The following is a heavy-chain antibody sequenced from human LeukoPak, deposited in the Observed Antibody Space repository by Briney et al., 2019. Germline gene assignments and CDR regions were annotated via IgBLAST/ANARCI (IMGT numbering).Heavy chain of an antibody. D-gene: IGHD3-3*01. CDR1: GYSFTSYW. CDR3: ARQKSAYDSEFDY. J-gene: IGHJ4*02. V-gene: IGHV5-51*01. CDR2: IYPGDSDT. Sequence: GESLKISCKGSGYSFTSYWIGWVRQMRGKGLEWMGIIYPGDSDTRYSPSFQGQVTISADKSISTAYLQWSSLKASDTAMYYCARQKSAYDSEFDYWGQGTLVTVSS.